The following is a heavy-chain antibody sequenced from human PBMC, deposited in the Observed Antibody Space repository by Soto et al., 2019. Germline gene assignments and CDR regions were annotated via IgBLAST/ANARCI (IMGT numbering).Heavy chain of an antibody. CDR1: GGTFSSYA. CDR2: IITIFGTA. D-gene: IGHD2-15*01. J-gene: IGHJ6*02. V-gene: IGHV1-69*13. CDR3: ARGAGVELVVVAHYYYGMDV. Sequence: SVKVSCKASGGTFSSYAISWVRQAPGQRLERMRGIITIFGTANYAQKFQGRVTITANESTSTAYMELSSLRSEDTAVYYCARGAGVELVVVAHYYYGMDVWGQGTTVTVSS.